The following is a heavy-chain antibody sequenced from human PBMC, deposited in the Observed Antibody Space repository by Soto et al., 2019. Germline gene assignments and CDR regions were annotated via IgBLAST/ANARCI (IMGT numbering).Heavy chain of an antibody. Sequence: KACWKARGCVISSYASSWVRQETGQGLEWMGGIIPIFGTANYAQKFQGRVTITADESTSTAYMELSSLRSEDTAVYYCARAEGIQLWLPHDYWGQGTLVTSPQ. J-gene: IGHJ4*02. V-gene: IGHV1-69*01. D-gene: IGHD5-18*01. CDR3: ARAEGIQLWLPHDY. CDR2: IIPIFGTA. CDR1: GCVISSYA.